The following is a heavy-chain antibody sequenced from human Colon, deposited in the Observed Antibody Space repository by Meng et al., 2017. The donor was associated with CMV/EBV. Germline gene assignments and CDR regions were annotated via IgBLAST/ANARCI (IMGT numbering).Heavy chain of an antibody. Sequence: GESLKISCAASGFTVSSNYMSWVRQAPGKGLEWVSVIYSGGSTYYADSVKGRFTISRDNSKNTLYLQMNSLRGEDTAVYFCARVGAARSLGYWGQGTLVTVSS. CDR2: IYSGGST. V-gene: IGHV3-66*02. CDR3: ARVGAARSLGY. D-gene: IGHD6-13*01. J-gene: IGHJ4*02. CDR1: GFTVSSNY.